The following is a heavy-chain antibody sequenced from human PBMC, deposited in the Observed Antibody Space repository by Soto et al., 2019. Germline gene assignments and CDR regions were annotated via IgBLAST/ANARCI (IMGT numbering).Heavy chain of an antibody. V-gene: IGHV3-30-3*01. CDR3: ARDRIYSSSWYDY. CDR2: ISYDGSNK. D-gene: IGHD6-13*01. Sequence: QVQLVESGGGVVQPGRSLRLSCAASGFTFSSYAMHWVRQAPGKGLEWVAVISYDGSNKHYADSVKGRFTISRDNSKNTLYLQMNSLRAEDTAVYYCARDRIYSSSWYDYWGQGTLVTVSS. J-gene: IGHJ4*02. CDR1: GFTFSSYA.